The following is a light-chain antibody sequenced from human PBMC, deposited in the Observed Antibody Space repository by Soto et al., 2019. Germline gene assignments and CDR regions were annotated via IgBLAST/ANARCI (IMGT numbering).Light chain of an antibody. CDR3: QEYNSHSRYT. CDR2: TAS. V-gene: IGKV1-5*03. J-gene: IGKJ2*01. CDR1: QSISSW. Sequence: DIQMTQSPSTLSASVGDRVTITCRASQSISSWLAWYQQKPGKAPKLLIYTASSLDAGVPPRFSGSGSGTEFTLTISSLQPDDFATYYCQEYNSHSRYTFGQGTKLEIK.